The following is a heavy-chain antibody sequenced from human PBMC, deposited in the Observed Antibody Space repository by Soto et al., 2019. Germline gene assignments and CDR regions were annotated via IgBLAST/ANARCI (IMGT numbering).Heavy chain of an antibody. CDR2: INAGNGNT. CDR3: ARDRPYCSSTSCPDAFDI. Sequence: ASVKVSCKASGYTFTIYAMRWVRQAPGQRLEWMGWINAGNGNTKYSQKFQGRVTITRDTSASTAYMELSSLRSEDTAVYYCARDRPYCSSTSCPDAFDIWGQGTMVTVSS. J-gene: IGHJ3*02. CDR1: GYTFTIYA. V-gene: IGHV1-3*01. D-gene: IGHD2-2*01.